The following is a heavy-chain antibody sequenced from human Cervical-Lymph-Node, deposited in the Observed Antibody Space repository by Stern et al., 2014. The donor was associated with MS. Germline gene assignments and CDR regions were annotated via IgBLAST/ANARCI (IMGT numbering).Heavy chain of an antibody. D-gene: IGHD3-3*01. CDR2: IYYSGNT. V-gene: IGHV4-39*01. J-gene: IGHJ4*02. CDR1: GGSISSTNYY. Sequence: QLQLQESGPGLVKPSETLSLTCTVSGGSISSTNYYWTWIRQPPGKGLEWIGSIYYSGNTYSSPSLKSRVTISVDTSKNQFSLKLSSVTAADTAVYYCARRVFGAVYFDYWGQGTLVTVSS. CDR3: ARRVFGAVYFDY.